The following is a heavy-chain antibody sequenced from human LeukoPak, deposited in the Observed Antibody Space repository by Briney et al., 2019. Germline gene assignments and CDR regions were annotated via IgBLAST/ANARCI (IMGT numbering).Heavy chain of an antibody. CDR1: GFTFSSYA. Sequence: GGSLRLSCAASGFTFSSYAMSWVRQAPGKGLEWVSAISGSGGSTYYADSVKGRFTISRDNSKNTLYLKMNSLRAEDTAVYYCAKDSRNYYDSSGYYAGDYFDYWGQGTLVTVSS. D-gene: IGHD3-22*01. V-gene: IGHV3-23*01. J-gene: IGHJ4*02. CDR2: ISGSGGST. CDR3: AKDSRNYYDSSGYYAGDYFDY.